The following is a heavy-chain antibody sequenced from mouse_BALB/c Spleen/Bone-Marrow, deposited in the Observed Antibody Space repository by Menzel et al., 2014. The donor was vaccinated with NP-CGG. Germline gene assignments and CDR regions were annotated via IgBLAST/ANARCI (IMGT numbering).Heavy chain of an antibody. CDR3: ARLGRDYFDY. V-gene: IGHV5-6*01. CDR2: ISSGGSYT. Sequence: DVQLQESGGDLVKPGGSLKLSCAASGFTFSSYGMSWVRQTPDKRLEWVATISSGGSYTYYPDSVKGRFTISRDNAKNTLYQQMSSLKSEDTARYYCARLGRDYFDYWGQGTTLTVSS. D-gene: IGHD4-1*01. J-gene: IGHJ2*01. CDR1: GFTFSSYG.